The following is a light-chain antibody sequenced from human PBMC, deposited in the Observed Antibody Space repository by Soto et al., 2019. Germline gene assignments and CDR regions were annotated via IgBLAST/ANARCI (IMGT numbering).Light chain of an antibody. CDR2: IND. V-gene: IGLV1-44*01. CDR3: SSYAGRTLYV. J-gene: IGLJ1*01. CDR1: SSNIGDNP. Sequence: QSVLTQPPSASGTPGQRVTISCSGSSSNIGDNPVNWYQQVPGAAPKLLIYINDQRPSGVPDRFSGSKSGTSASLAISGLQPEDEADYYCSSYAGRTLYVFGTGTKLTVL.